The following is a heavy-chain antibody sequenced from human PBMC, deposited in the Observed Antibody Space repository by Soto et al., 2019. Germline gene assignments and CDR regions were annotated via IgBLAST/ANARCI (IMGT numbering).Heavy chain of an antibody. D-gene: IGHD3-22*01. J-gene: IGHJ1*01. V-gene: IGHV3-48*03. CDR3: VRGKWRDSSGYEYFQH. CDR2: ISSSGSTI. CDR1: GFTFSSYE. Sequence: EVQLVESGGGLVQPGGSLRLSCAASGFTFSSYEMNWVRQAPGKGLEWVSYISSSGSTIYYADSVKGRFTISRDNAKNSLYLQMNSLRAEDTAVYYCVRGKWRDSSGYEYFQHWGQGTLVTVSS.